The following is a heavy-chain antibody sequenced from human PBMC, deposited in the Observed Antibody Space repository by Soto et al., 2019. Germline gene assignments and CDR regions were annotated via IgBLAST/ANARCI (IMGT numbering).Heavy chain of an antibody. V-gene: IGHV3-33*01. J-gene: IGHJ4*02. CDR2: IWYDGSNK. Sequence: PGGSLRLSCAASGFTFSSYGMHWVRQAPGKGLEWVAVIWYDGSNKYYADSVKGRFTISRDNSKNTLYLQMNSLRAEDTAVYYCARENGQLEYRPGPFDYWGQGTLVTVSS. CDR1: GFTFSSYG. D-gene: IGHD6-13*01. CDR3: ARENGQLEYRPGPFDY.